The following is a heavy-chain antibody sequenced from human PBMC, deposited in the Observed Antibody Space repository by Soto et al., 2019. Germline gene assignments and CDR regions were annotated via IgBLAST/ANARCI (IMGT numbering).Heavy chain of an antibody. CDR2: INHSGST. D-gene: IGHD3-10*01. J-gene: IGHJ6*02. CDR3: ARGGGTYSGSGSYYKQYPFMDV. V-gene: IGHV4-34*01. Sequence: SETVSRTCAVYGGSFSGYYWSWIRQPPGKGLEWIGEINHSGSTNYNPYLKSRVTISVDTSKNPFSMKLNSVTAAATAVYYCARGGGTYSGSGSYYKQYPFMDVWGHRNAV. CDR1: GGSFSGYY.